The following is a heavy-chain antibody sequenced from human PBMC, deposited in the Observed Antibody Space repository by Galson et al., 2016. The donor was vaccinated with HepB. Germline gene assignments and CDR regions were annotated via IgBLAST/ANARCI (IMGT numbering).Heavy chain of an antibody. CDR1: GFTFSTYA. CDR2: ISGSGGST. D-gene: IGHD2-2*01. Sequence: SLRLSCAASGFTFSTYAMSWVRQAPGKGLEWVSAISGSGGSTYYADSVKGRFTISRDNSKNTLYPQMNSLRAEDTAVYYCAKGPVVPAAHFDYWGQGTLVTVSS. V-gene: IGHV3-23*01. CDR3: AKGPVVPAAHFDY. J-gene: IGHJ4*02.